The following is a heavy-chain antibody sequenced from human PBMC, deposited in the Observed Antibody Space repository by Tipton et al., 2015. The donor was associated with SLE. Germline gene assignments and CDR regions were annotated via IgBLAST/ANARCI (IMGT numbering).Heavy chain of an antibody. V-gene: IGHV4-39*01. CDR1: GGSIRSSSYY. CDR3: ARHIPKYSNSAGLDY. Sequence: GLVKPSETLSLTCTVSGGSIRSSSYYWGWIRQPPGKGLEWIGSIYYSGGTYYNPSLKSRVTISVDMSKNQFSLKLNSVTAADTAVYYCARHIPKYSNSAGLDYWGQGILVTVSS. J-gene: IGHJ4*02. CDR2: IYYSGGT. D-gene: IGHD6-6*01.